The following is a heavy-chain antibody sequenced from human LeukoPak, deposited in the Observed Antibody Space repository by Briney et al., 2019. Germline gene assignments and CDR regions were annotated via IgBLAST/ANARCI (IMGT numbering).Heavy chain of an antibody. J-gene: IGHJ4*02. CDR1: GFTVSDNY. D-gene: IGHD5-18*01. V-gene: IGHV3-66*01. CDR3: AKDKGIHGAGVFDY. Sequence: GGSLRLSCAASGFTVSDNYMSWVRQAPGKGLDWVSVIYSGGSTYYADSVRGRFTISRDNSKNTLFLQMNSLRAEDTAVYYCAKDKGIHGAGVFDYWGQGTLVTVTS. CDR2: IYSGGST.